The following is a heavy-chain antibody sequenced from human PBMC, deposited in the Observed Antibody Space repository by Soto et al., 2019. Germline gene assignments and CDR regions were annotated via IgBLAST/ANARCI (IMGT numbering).Heavy chain of an antibody. CDR1: GFTFSSYA. CDR2: VSGSGGST. Sequence: GGSLRLSCAASGFTFSSYAMSWVRQAPGKGLEWVSAVSGSGGSTYYADSVKGRFTISRDNSKNTLYLQMNSLRAEDTAVYYCAKEAPHDFWSKQTGGAFDIWGQGTMVTVSS. CDR3: AKEAPHDFWSKQTGGAFDI. D-gene: IGHD3-3*01. J-gene: IGHJ3*02. V-gene: IGHV3-23*01.